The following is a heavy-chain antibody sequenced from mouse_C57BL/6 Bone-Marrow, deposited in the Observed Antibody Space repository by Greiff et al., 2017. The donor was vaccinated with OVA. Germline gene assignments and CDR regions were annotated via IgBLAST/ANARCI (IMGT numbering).Heavy chain of an antibody. D-gene: IGHD2-1*01. CDR1: GFTFSDYG. V-gene: IGHV5-15*01. CDR2: ISNLAYSI. CDR3: ARHFYYGNYDWYFDV. J-gene: IGHJ1*03. Sequence: EVQLQESGGGLVQPGGSLKLSCAASGFTFSDYGMAWVRQAPRKGPEWVAFISNLAYSIYYADTVTGRFTISRENAKNTLYLEMSSLRSEDTAMYYCARHFYYGNYDWYFDVWGTGTTVTVSS.